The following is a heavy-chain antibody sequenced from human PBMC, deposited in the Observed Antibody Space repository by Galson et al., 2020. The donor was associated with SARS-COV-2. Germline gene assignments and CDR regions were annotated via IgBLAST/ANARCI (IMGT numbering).Heavy chain of an antibody. CDR3: ARGGGGDIVVVPAASDAFEV. V-gene: IGHV1-2*04. Sequence: ASVKVSCKASGYTFTGYYIHWVRQAPGQGLEWMGWINPDSGATNYAQNFQGWVTLTRDTSINTAYMELSRLKSDDTAIYYCARGGGGDIVVVPAASDAFEVWGQGTMVTVSS. CDR2: INPDSGAT. CDR1: GYTFTGYY. D-gene: IGHD2-2*01. J-gene: IGHJ3*01.